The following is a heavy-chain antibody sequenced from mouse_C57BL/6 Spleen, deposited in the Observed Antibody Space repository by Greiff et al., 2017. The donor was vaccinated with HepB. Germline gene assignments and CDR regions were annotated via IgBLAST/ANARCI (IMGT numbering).Heavy chain of an antibody. Sequence: QVQLQQPGAELVKPGASVKLSCKASGYTFTSYWMHWVKQRPGQGLEWIGMIHPNSGSTNYNEKFKSKATLTVDKSSITAYMQLSSLTSEDSAVYYCARKKGSSGYAWFAYWGQGTLVTVSA. CDR2: IHPNSGST. V-gene: IGHV1-64*01. J-gene: IGHJ3*01. D-gene: IGHD3-2*02. CDR1: GYTFTSYW. CDR3: ARKKGSSGYAWFAY.